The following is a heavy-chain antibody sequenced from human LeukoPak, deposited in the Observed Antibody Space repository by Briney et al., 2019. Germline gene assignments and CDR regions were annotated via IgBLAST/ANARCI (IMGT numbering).Heavy chain of an antibody. D-gene: IGHD6-19*01. J-gene: IGHJ4*02. CDR1: GVTISSYY. Sequence: SETLSLTCTVSGVTISSYYWNWIRQPPGKGLEWIGYIHYSGSTKYNPSLKSRVTISVDTSKNQFSLKLSSVTAADTAVYYCARWYSSGWAFDYWGQGTLVTVSS. CDR2: IHYSGST. V-gene: IGHV4-59*08. CDR3: ARWYSSGWAFDY.